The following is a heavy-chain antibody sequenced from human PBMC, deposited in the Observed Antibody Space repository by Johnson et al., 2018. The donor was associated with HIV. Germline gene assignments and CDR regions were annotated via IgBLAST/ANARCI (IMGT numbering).Heavy chain of an antibody. J-gene: IGHJ3*02. V-gene: IGHV3-30*19. CDR2: ISYDGSNK. CDR3: ARDGLHQLIDYGDYADRVWAVGATTAFDI. CDR1: GFTFSSYG. D-gene: IGHD4-17*01. Sequence: QVQLVESGGGVVQPGGSLRLSCAASGFTFSSYGMHWVRQSPGKGLEWVAVISYDGSNKYYADSVKGRFSISRDNTKNSLYLQINSLRVEDTAVYYCARDGLHQLIDYGDYADRVWAVGATTAFDIWGQGTLVTVSS.